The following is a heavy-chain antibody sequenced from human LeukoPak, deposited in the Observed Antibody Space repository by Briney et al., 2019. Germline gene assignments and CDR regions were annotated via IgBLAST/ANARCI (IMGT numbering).Heavy chain of an antibody. CDR3: ARDSGGVIVVVPAAFDY. Sequence: GGSLRLSCAASGFTFSSYWMSWVRQAPGKGLEWVANIKQDGSEKYYVDSVKGRFTISRDNAKNSLYLQMNSLRAEDTAVYYCARDSGGVIVVVPAAFDYWGHGTLVTVSS. D-gene: IGHD2-2*01. CDR1: GFTFSSYW. J-gene: IGHJ4*01. CDR2: IKQDGSEK. V-gene: IGHV3-7*01.